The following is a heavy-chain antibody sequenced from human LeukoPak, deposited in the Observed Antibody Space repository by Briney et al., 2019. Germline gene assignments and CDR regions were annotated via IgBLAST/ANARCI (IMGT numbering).Heavy chain of an antibody. CDR1: GYTFTSYG. D-gene: IGHD6-19*01. J-gene: IGHJ4*02. Sequence: ASVKVSCKASGYTFTSYGISWVRQAPGQGLEWMGWISAYNGNTNYAQKLQGRVIMTTDTSTSTAYMELRSLRSDDTAAYYCARDSTAVAPPRRVRFDYWGQGTLVTVSS. V-gene: IGHV1-18*01. CDR2: ISAYNGNT. CDR3: ARDSTAVAPPRRVRFDY.